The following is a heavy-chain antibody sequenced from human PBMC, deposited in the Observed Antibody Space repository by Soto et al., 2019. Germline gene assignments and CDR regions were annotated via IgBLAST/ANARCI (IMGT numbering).Heavy chain of an antibody. V-gene: IGHV3-30*18. Sequence: QVQLVESGGGVVQPGRSLRLSCAASGFNFSSYGMHWVRQAPGKGLEWVAVISYDGSNKYYADSVKGRFTISRDNSKNTLYLQMNSLRAEDTAVYYCAKGDGDYGYYYYGMDVWGQGTTVTVSS. CDR2: ISYDGSNK. CDR3: AKGDGDYGYYYYGMDV. J-gene: IGHJ6*02. D-gene: IGHD4-17*01. CDR1: GFNFSSYG.